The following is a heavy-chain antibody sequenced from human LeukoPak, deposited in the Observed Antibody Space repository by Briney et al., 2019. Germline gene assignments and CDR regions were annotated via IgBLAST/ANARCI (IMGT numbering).Heavy chain of an antibody. D-gene: IGHD1-1*01. Sequence: GESLKISCKGSGYSFTNYWIGWVRQMPGEGLEWMGIIYPGDSRTGYSPSFQGQVTISVDKSISTAYLQWSGLKASDTAMYYCARASTGTYDYWGQGTLVTVSS. V-gene: IGHV5-51*01. CDR2: IYPGDSRT. CDR3: ARASTGTYDY. J-gene: IGHJ4*02. CDR1: GYSFTNYW.